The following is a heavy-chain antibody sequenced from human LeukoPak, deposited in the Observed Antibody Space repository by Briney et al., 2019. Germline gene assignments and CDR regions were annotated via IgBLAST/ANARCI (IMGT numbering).Heavy chain of an antibody. CDR3: AKGGGSSCYSPSDY. J-gene: IGHJ4*02. D-gene: IGHD2-15*01. CDR2: ISGSGTDT. Sequence: PGGSLRLSCGGSGFTFSSYAMSWVRQAPGKELEWVSAISGSGTDTFYANSVKGRFTISRDNPKNTLYLQMNSLRAEDTAVYYCAKGGGSSCYSPSDYWGQGTLVTVSS. CDR1: GFTFSSYA. V-gene: IGHV3-23*01.